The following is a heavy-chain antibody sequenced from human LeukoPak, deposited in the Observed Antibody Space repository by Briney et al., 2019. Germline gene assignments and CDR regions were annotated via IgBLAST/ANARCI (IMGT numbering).Heavy chain of an antibody. CDR2: ISSSSSYI. CDR1: GFTFSSYS. V-gene: IGHV3-21*01. Sequence: GGSLRLSCAASGFTFSSYSMNWVRQAPGKGLGWVSSISSSSSYIYYADSVKGRSTISRDNAKNSLYLQMNSLRAEDTAVYYCARVPLNTRNYDILTGYYFDYWGQGTLVTVSS. D-gene: IGHD3-9*01. CDR3: ARVPLNTRNYDILTGYYFDY. J-gene: IGHJ4*02.